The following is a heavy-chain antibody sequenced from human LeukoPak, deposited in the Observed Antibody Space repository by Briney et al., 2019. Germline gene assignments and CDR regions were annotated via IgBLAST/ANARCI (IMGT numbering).Heavy chain of an antibody. Sequence: SVKVSCKASGGTFSSYAIGWVRQAPGQGLEWMGGTIPIFGTANYAQKFQGRVTITADESTSTVYMELSSLRSEDTAVYYCARGGPGDYYYYGMDVWGQGTTVTVSS. CDR3: ARGGPGDYYYYGMDV. CDR2: TIPIFGTA. V-gene: IGHV1-69*13. J-gene: IGHJ6*02. CDR1: GGTFSSYA.